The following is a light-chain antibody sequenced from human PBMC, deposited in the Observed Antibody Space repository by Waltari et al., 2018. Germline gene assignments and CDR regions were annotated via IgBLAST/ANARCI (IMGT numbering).Light chain of an antibody. J-gene: IGLJ3*02. Sequence: QSVLTQPPSMSGAPGQKVTIPCTGGSSNFGAGSDVPWYQQFPGTAPKPLIFGNTNRPSGVPGRFSGSRSGTSASLAIAGLQSEDEAVYYCQSFDSSLSASVFGGGTKLTVL. CDR1: SSNFGAGSD. CDR2: GNT. V-gene: IGLV1-40*01. CDR3: QSFDSSLSASV.